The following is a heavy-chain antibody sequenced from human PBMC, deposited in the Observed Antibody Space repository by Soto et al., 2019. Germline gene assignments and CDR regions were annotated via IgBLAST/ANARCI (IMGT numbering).Heavy chain of an antibody. CDR3: AKACGSTMVALRIDAFDI. CDR2: ISAGGDST. CDR1: GFTFSSYA. V-gene: IGHV3-23*01. D-gene: IGHD2-15*01. J-gene: IGHJ3*02. Sequence: EVQLLESGGGLVQPGGSLRLSCAASGFTFSSYAMSWVRQAPGKGLECVSTISAGGDSTYSADSVKGRFTISRDNSKNTLYLQMNSLRAEDTAIYYGAKACGSTMVALRIDAFDIWGQGTMVTVSP.